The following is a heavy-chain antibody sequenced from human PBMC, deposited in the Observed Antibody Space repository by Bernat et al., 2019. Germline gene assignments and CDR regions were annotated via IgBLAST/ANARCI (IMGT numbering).Heavy chain of an antibody. CDR3: ARGRYYYDSSGYIDY. CDR1: GFIFSSYG. J-gene: IGHJ4*02. Sequence: QEQLVESGGGVVQPGRSLRLSCAGSGFIFSSYGMHWVRQAPGKGLEWVALISYDGSDKYYADSVQGRFTISRDNSKNTLYLQMNSLRAEDTAVYYCARGRYYYDSSGYIDYWGQGTLVTVSS. D-gene: IGHD3-22*01. CDR2: ISYDGSDK. V-gene: IGHV3-30*03.